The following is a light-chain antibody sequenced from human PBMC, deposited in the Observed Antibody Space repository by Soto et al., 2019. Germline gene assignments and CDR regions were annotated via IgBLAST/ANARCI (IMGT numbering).Light chain of an antibody. V-gene: IGKV3-15*01. Sequence: EIVMTQSPATLSVSPGERATLSCRASQSVSSNLAWYQQKPGQAPRLLIYGASTRATGIPARLSGSGSGPEFTLTISSLQSEDIAVYYCQQYNNWPPWTFGQGTKGEIK. CDR3: QQYNNWPPWT. CDR1: QSVSSN. CDR2: GAS. J-gene: IGKJ1*01.